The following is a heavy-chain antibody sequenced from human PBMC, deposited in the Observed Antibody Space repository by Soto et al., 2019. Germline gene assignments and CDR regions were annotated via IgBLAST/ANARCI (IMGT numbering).Heavy chain of an antibody. CDR3: ATDCPGKHSLVRYLFDY. CDR2: VSSDGSKK. Sequence: PGGSLRLSCAASGFTFSNYGMHWVRQAPGKGLEWVAVVSSDGSKKYYVDSVKGRFTISRDNSKNTLFLQMDSLTGEDMAVYYCATDCPGKHSLVRYLFDYCGQGSSVPVSS. D-gene: IGHD1-1*01. CDR1: GFTFSNYG. V-gene: IGHV3-30*03. J-gene: IGHJ4*02.